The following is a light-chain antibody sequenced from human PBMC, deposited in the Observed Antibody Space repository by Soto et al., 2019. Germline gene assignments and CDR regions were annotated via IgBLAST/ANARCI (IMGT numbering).Light chain of an antibody. Sequence: DIQMTQSPSTLSASVGDTVTVTCRARQSVSGWLAWYQQKPGEAPTLLIYDASALPRGVPSRFSGGGSGTKVTLSSASLQPDDFANYYCQQYKTFSVTFGPGNKVEI. J-gene: IGKJ1*01. CDR2: DAS. CDR1: QSVSGW. V-gene: IGKV1-5*01. CDR3: QQYKTFSVT.